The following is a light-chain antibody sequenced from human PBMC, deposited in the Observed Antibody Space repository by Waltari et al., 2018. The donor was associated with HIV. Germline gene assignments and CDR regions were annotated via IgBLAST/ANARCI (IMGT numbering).Light chain of an antibody. CDR2: DNN. V-gene: IGLV1-51*01. CDR1: SSSFGNNY. CDR3: GTWDNSLSAGF. Sequence: QSVLTQPPSVSAPPGQKVTISCSGSSSSFGNNYVSWYQQAPGTAPKLLIYDNNRRPSGIPDRFSGSKSGTSATLAITGLQTGDEADYYCGTWDNSLSAGFFGGGTKLTVL. J-gene: IGLJ2*01.